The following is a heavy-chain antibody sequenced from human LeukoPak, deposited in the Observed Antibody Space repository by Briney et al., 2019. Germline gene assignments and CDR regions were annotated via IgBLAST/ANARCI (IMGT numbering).Heavy chain of an antibody. Sequence: SETLSLTCTVSGGSISTYYWNWIRQPPGKGLEWIGQIYHSGTTNYNPSLKSRVTISVDTSKNQFSLKLTSVTAADTAVYYCARAYDDDYYYYMDVWGKGTTVTVSS. J-gene: IGHJ6*03. V-gene: IGHV4-59*01. CDR3: ARAYDDDYYYYMDV. D-gene: IGHD3-3*01. CDR1: GGSISTYY. CDR2: IYHSGTT.